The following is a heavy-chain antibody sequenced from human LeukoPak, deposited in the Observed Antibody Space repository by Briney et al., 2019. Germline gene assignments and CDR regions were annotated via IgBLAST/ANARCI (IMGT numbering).Heavy chain of an antibody. CDR2: IYSGGDT. V-gene: IGHV3-66*01. Sequence: PGGSLRLSCAASGFTVSNNYMNWDRQAPGKGLEWVSLIYSGGDTHYADSVKGRFTISRDSSKNTLYLQMNSLRAEDTAVYYCARDPPAVRTNTYAWGQGTLATVSS. D-gene: IGHD4/OR15-4a*01. CDR1: GFTVSNNY. CDR3: ARDPPAVRTNTYA. J-gene: IGHJ5*02.